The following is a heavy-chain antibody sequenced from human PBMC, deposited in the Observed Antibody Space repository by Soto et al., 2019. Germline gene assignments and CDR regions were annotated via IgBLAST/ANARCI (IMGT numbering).Heavy chain of an antibody. CDR3: ARAFGCDYVGWYFDL. Sequence: EVQLVESGGGLIQPGGSLRLSCAASGFTVSSNYMSWVRQAPGKGLEWVSVIYSGGSTYYADSVKGRFTISRDNSKHTLYLQMIRLRAEDTAVFYCARAFGCDYVGWYFDLRGRGTVVTGPS. CDR1: GFTVSSNY. D-gene: IGHD4-17*01. CDR2: IYSGGST. V-gene: IGHV3-53*01. J-gene: IGHJ2*01.